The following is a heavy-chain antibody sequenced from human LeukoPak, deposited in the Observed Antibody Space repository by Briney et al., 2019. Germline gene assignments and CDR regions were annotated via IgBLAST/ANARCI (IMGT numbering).Heavy chain of an antibody. V-gene: IGHV1-8*03. CDR2: MNPNSGST. CDR3: ARDRLLIRDSRGGFDY. J-gene: IGHJ4*02. Sequence: ASVKVSCKASGYTFTTYDINWVRQAPGQGLEWMGWMNPNSGSTGYAQKFQGRVTFSRDTSMSTAFMELSSQTSEDTAVYYCARDRLLIRDSRGGFDYWGQGTLVTVSS. CDR1: GYTFTTYD.